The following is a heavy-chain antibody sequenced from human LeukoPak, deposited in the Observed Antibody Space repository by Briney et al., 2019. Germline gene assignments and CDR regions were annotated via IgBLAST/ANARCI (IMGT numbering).Heavy chain of an antibody. J-gene: IGHJ4*02. V-gene: IGHV4-59*08. CDR1: GGSISSYY. CDR2: IYYSGST. CDR3: ARQGLPKNSLEGYSYDAEFDY. D-gene: IGHD5-18*01. Sequence: SETLSLTCTVSGGSISSYYWSWIRQPPGKGLEWIGYIYYSGSTNYNPSLKSRVTISVDTSKNQFSLKLSSVTAADTAVYYCARQGLPKNSLEGYSYDAEFDYWGQGTLVTVSS.